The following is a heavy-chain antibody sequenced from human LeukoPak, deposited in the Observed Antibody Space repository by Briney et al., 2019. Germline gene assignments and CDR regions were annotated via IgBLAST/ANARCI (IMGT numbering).Heavy chain of an antibody. CDR1: GGTFRSYA. CDR3: ARVAVPINVTTVVIGALDI. J-gene: IGHJ3*02. CDR2: IIPIFGKE. V-gene: IGHV1-69*06. D-gene: IGHD3-22*01. Sequence: SSVTVSCKPSGGTFRSYAIRWLRQAPAQGLEGVGGIIPIFGKENHEQQFQGRVTITADKSTSTAYMELSSLRSEDTAVYDCARVAVPINVTTVVIGALDIWGPGTMVTVSS.